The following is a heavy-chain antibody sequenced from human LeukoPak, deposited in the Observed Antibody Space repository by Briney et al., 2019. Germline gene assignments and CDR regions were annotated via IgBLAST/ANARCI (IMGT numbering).Heavy chain of an antibody. CDR1: GFPFSFYE. CDR2: IGSSGRTR. V-gene: IGHV3-48*03. Sequence: GGSLRLSCAVSGFPFSFYESNWVRQAPGKGLDWVSNIGSSGRTRYYADSVKGRFSISRDNAKNSLFLQMNSLRVEDTGVYYCALLAVASDFDYWGQGALVTVSS. J-gene: IGHJ4*02. CDR3: ALLAVASDFDY. D-gene: IGHD6-19*01.